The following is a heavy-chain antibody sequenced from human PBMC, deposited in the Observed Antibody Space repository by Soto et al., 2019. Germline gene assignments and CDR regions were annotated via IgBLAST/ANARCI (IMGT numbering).Heavy chain of an antibody. D-gene: IGHD3-3*01. CDR3: ARDGVVFGAFDI. CDR1: GDSVSSNSSA. J-gene: IGHJ3*02. Sequence: SQNLSLTCAISGDSVSSNSSAWNWIRQSPSRGLEWLGRAYYRSKWYNDYAVSVKSRITINPDTSKNQFSLQLSSVTPEDTAVYYCARDGVVFGAFDIWGQGTMVTVSS. V-gene: IGHV6-1*01. CDR2: AYYRSKWYN.